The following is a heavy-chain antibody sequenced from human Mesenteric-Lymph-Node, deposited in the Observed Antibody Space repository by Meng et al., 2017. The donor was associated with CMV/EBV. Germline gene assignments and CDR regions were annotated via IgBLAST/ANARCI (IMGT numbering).Heavy chain of an antibody. D-gene: IGHD6-6*01. Sequence: GGSLRLSCAASGFTFSDYYMSWIRQAPGKGLEWVSYITNTGRTIYYADSVKGRFTISRDNAKNSLYLQMNSLRAEDSGVYYCARMWTGDPLEGAARPFDFWGQGALVTVSS. V-gene: IGHV3-11*04. CDR3: ARMWTGDPLEGAARPFDF. J-gene: IGHJ4*02. CDR2: ITNTGRTI. CDR1: GFTFSDYY.